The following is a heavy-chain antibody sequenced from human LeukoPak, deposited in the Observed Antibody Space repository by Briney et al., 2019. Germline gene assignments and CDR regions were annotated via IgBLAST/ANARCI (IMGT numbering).Heavy chain of an antibody. Sequence: GGSLRLSCVTSGFNFSDSRMTWVRQAPGKGLQWVANVNRGGTEKHFLDSVEGRFTISRDNAKKSLYLQMSSLRPQDTAVYFCVRGDWYFESWGQGTLVTVPS. CDR2: VNRGGTEK. CDR3: VRGDWYFES. CDR1: GFNFSDSR. V-gene: IGHV3-7*04. J-gene: IGHJ4*02. D-gene: IGHD2-21*01.